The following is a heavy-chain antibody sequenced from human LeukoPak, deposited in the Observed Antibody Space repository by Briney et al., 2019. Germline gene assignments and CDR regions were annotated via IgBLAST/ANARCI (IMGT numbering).Heavy chain of an antibody. CDR2: ISAYNGNT. Sequence: GASVKVSCKASGYTFTSYGISWVRQAPGPGLEWMGWISAYNGNTNYAQKLQGRVTMTTDTSTSTAYMELRSLRSDDTAVYYCARDYYDSSGYPYYFDYWGQGTLVTVSS. CDR3: ARDYYDSSGYPYYFDY. V-gene: IGHV1-18*01. CDR1: GYTFTSYG. J-gene: IGHJ4*02. D-gene: IGHD3-22*01.